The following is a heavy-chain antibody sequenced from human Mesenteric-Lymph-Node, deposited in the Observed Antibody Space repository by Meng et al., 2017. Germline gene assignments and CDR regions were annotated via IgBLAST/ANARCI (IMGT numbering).Heavy chain of an antibody. CDR1: GFTFSSYW. Sequence: GESLKISCAASGFTFSSYWMSWVRQAPGKGLEWVANIKQDGSEKYYVDSVKGRFTISRDNAKNSLYLQMNSLRAEDTAVYYCARPKTGWLPTDYWGQGTLVTVSS. CDR3: ARPKTGWLPTDY. V-gene: IGHV3-7*03. CDR2: IKQDGSEK. D-gene: IGHD6-19*01. J-gene: IGHJ4*02.